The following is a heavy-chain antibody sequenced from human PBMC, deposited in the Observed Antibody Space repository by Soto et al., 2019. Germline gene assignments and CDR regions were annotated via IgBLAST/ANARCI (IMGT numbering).Heavy chain of an antibody. Sequence: SETLSLTCAVSGGSISSGSWWSWVRQPPGKGLQWIGEIYHTGTTNYNPSLKSRVSISVDTSKNQFSLQLTSVTAADTAIYYCARGCVQGRFVAWGEGTLVTVSS. J-gene: IGHJ5*02. CDR1: GGSISSGSW. CDR2: IYHTGTT. D-gene: IGHD3-10*01. V-gene: IGHV4-4*02. CDR3: ARGCVQGRFVA.